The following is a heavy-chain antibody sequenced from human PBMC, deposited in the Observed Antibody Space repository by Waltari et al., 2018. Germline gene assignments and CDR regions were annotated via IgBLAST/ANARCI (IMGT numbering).Heavy chain of an antibody. CDR3: AKGKQWLVYYFDY. J-gene: IGHJ4*02. D-gene: IGHD6-19*01. CDR1: GFTFSSFA. Sequence: EVQLLESGGGLVQPGGSLRLSCAASGFTFSSFAMSWVRQAPGKGLEWVSAISGSGGSTYYADSVKGRFTISRDNSKNTLYLQMNSLRAEDTAVYYCAKGKQWLVYYFDYWGQGTLVTVSS. V-gene: IGHV3-23*01. CDR2: ISGSGGST.